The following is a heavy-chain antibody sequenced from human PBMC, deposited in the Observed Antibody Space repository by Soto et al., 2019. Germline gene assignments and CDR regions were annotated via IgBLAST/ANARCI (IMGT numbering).Heavy chain of an antibody. J-gene: IGHJ1*01. CDR3: ARQAVAATRAYFQH. D-gene: IGHD2-15*01. V-gene: IGHV3-23*01. CDR1: GFTFSSYA. CDR2: ISGGGGST. Sequence: PGGSLRLSCAASGFTFSSYAMSWVRQAPGKGLEWVSAISGGGGSTYYADSVKGRFTISRDNSKNTLYLQMNSLRAEDTAVYYCARQAVAATRAYFQHWGQGTLVTVSS.